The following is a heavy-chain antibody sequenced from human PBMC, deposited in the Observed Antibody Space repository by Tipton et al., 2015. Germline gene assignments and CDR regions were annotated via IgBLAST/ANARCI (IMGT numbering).Heavy chain of an antibody. V-gene: IGHV4-61*01. CDR1: GGSVSSANYY. CDR3: ARVPREGGSYRYFDY. Sequence: TLSLTCTVSGGSVSSANYYWTWIRQPPGKGLEWIGYTYYTGSTNYNPSLKSRVAISIDTSKNQFSLKLSSVTAADTALYYCARVPREGGSYRYFDYWGQGTLVTVSS. D-gene: IGHD1-26*01. CDR2: TYYTGST. J-gene: IGHJ4*02.